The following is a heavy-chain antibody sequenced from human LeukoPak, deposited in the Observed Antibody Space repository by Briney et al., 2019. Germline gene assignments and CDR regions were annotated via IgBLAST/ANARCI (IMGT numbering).Heavy chain of an antibody. CDR2: FYNSGRS. V-gene: IGHV4-59*12. CDR3: ARVNLWFGELTLPFDY. J-gene: IGHJ4*02. CDR1: DDSISDYY. D-gene: IGHD3-10*01. Sequence: SETLSLTCTVSDDSISDYYRGWIRQPPGKGLEWIGYFYNSGRSTYNPSLKSRVTISADTSKNQFSLKVSSVTAADTAVYYCARVNLWFGELTLPFDYWGQGTLVTVSS.